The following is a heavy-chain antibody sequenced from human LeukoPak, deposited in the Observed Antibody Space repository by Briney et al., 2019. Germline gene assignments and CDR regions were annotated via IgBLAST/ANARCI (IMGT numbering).Heavy chain of an antibody. Sequence: SGPTLVKPTQTLTLTCTFSGFSLSASGMGVAWIRQPPGKALEWLALIYWDDDKRYTPSLRTRLTVTKDTSKSQVVLTMTNMDPVDTATYFCAHTRFFTDTFYMWGQGTVVTVSS. CDR3: AHTRFFTDTFYM. CDR1: GFSLSASGMG. V-gene: IGHV2-5*02. D-gene: IGHD3-3*01. J-gene: IGHJ3*02. CDR2: IYWDDDK.